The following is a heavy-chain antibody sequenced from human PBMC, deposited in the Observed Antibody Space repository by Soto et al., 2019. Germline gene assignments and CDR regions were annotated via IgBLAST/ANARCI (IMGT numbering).Heavy chain of an antibody. CDR1: GFTFSSYW. D-gene: IGHD3-10*01. V-gene: IGHV3-74*01. CDR3: ARDLRYGSGSYDYYYYGMDV. CDR2: INSDGSST. J-gene: IGHJ6*02. Sequence: GGSLRLSCAASGFTFSSYWMHWVRQAPGKGLVWVSRINSDGSSTSYADSVKGRFTISRDNAKNTLYLQMNSLRAKDTAVYYCARDLRYGSGSYDYYYYGMDVWGQGTTVTVSS.